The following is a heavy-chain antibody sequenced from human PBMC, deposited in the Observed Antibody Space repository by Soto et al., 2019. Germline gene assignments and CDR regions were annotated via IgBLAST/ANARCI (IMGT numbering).Heavy chain of an antibody. Sequence: PSETLSLTCAVSGGSISSGGYSWSWIRQPPGKGLEWIGYMYHSGSTYYNPSLKSRVTISIDTSKNQFSLKLSSVTSADTAIYYCARIAVYYFDYWGQGTLVTVSS. D-gene: IGHD6-19*01. CDR1: GGSISSGGYS. J-gene: IGHJ4*02. CDR3: ARIAVYYFDY. CDR2: MYHSGST. V-gene: IGHV4-30-2*02.